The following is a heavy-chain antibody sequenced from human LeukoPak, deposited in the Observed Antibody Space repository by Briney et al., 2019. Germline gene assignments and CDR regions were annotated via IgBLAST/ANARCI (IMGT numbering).Heavy chain of an antibody. CDR2: ISSSSSYI. V-gene: IGHV3-21*01. D-gene: IGHD1-26*01. CDR1: GFTFRSYS. Sequence: GGSLRLSCAASGFTFRSYSMNWVRQAPGKGLEWVSSISSSSSYIYYADSVKGRFTISRDNAKNSLYLQMNSLRAEDTAVYYCARDVYSGSYHLFDYWGQGTLVTVSS. J-gene: IGHJ4*02. CDR3: ARDVYSGSYHLFDY.